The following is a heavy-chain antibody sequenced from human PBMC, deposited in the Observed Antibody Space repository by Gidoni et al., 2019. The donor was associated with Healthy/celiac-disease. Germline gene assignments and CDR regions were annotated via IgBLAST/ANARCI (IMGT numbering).Heavy chain of an antibody. V-gene: IGHV4-34*01. J-gene: IGHJ4*02. CDR1: GGSFSGYS. Sequence: QVQLQQWGAGLLKPSETLSLTCAVYGGSFSGYSWSWIRQPPGKGLEWIGEINHSGSTNYNPSLKSRVTISVDTSKNQFSLKLSSVTAADTAVYYCARGGGTSLIAVARAHVRAFDYWGQGTLVTVSS. CDR3: ARGGGTSLIAVARAHVRAFDY. D-gene: IGHD6-19*01. CDR2: INHSGST.